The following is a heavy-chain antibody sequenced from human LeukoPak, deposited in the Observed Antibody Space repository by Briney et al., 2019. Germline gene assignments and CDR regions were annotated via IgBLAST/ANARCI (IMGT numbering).Heavy chain of an antibody. CDR2: IYPGDSDT. CDR1: GYSFTSYW. V-gene: IGHV5-51*01. Sequence: NHGESLKISCKGSGYSFTSYWIGWVRQMPGKGLEWMGIIYPGDSDTRYSPSFQGQVTISADKSISTAYLQWSSLKASDTAMYYCARHERGKVVAQSAFDIWGQGTMVTVSS. J-gene: IGHJ3*02. D-gene: IGHD6-19*01. CDR3: ARHERGKVVAQSAFDI.